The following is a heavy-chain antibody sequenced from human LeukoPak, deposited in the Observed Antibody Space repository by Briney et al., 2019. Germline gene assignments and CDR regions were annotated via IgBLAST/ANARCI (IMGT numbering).Heavy chain of an antibody. J-gene: IGHJ6*02. CDR1: GYTFTSYD. CDR3: ANDAAQQQLSNLFYGMDV. V-gene: IGHV1-8*01. D-gene: IGHD6-13*01. Sequence: ASVKVSCKASGYTFTSYDINWVRQATGQGLEWMGWMNPNSGNTGYAQKFQGRVTMTRNTSISTAYMELSSLRAEDTAVYFCANDAAQQQLSNLFYGMDVWGQGTTVTVSS. CDR2: MNPNSGNT.